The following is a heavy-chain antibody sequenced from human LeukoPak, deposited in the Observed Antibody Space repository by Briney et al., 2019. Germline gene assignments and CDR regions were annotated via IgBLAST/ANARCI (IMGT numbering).Heavy chain of an antibody. CDR2: IYPGDSDT. J-gene: IGHJ6*02. CDR3: ARHDDDSSGPLGGMDV. Sequence: GESLKISCKGSGYSFTSYWIGWVRQMPGKGLEWMGIIYPGDSDTRYSPSFQGQVTISADKSISTAYLQWSSLKASDTATYYCARHDDDSSGPLGGMDVWGQGTTVTVSS. D-gene: IGHD6-19*01. V-gene: IGHV5-51*01. CDR1: GYSFTSYW.